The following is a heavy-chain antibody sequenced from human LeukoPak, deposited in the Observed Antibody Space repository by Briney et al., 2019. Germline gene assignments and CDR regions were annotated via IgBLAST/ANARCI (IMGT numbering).Heavy chain of an antibody. Sequence: GRSLRLSCAASGFTFSSYAMHWVRQAPGKGLEWVAVISYGGSNKYYADSVKGRFTISRDNSKNTLYLQMNSLRAEDTAVYYCARGAQFDYWGQGTLVTVSS. CDR1: GFTFSSYA. CDR2: ISYGGSNK. V-gene: IGHV3-30-3*01. CDR3: ARGAQFDY. J-gene: IGHJ4*02.